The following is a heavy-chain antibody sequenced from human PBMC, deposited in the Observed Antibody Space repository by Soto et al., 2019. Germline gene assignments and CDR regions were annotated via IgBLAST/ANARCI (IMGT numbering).Heavy chain of an antibody. D-gene: IGHD3-22*01. CDR3: ARVPQYYYDSSGYYSYYFDY. J-gene: IGHJ4*02. Sequence: VGSLRLSCAASGFTFSSYGMHWVRQAPGKGLEWVAVIWYGGSNKYYADSVKGRFTISRDNSKNTLYLQMNSLRAEDTAVYYCARVPQYYYDSSGYYSYYFDYWGQGTLVTVSS. V-gene: IGHV3-33*01. CDR1: GFTFSSYG. CDR2: IWYGGSNK.